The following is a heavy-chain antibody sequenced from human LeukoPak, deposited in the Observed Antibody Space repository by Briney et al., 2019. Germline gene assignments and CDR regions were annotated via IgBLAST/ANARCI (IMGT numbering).Heavy chain of an antibody. V-gene: IGHV3-30*03. J-gene: IGHJ4*02. CDR1: GFTFSSYG. D-gene: IGHD6-19*01. CDR2: ISYDGSNK. Sequence: GRSLRLSCAASGFTFSSYGMHWVRQAPGKGLEWVAVISYDGSNKYYADSVKGRFTISRDNAKNSLYLQMNSLRAEDTAVYYCARSPVAGKDYWGQGTLVTVSS. CDR3: ARSPVAGKDY.